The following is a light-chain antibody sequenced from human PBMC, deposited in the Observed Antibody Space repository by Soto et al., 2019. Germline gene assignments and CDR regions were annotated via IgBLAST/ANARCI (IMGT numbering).Light chain of an antibody. CDR3: QQRSNC. Sequence: EIVLTQSPATLSLSPGERATLSCRASQSVSSYLAWYQQKPGQAPRLLIYDASNRATGIPARFSGSGSVTDFTLTISSLEPEDFAVYYFQQRSNCFVGGTKVEIK. J-gene: IGKJ4*01. CDR2: DAS. CDR1: QSVSSY. V-gene: IGKV3-11*01.